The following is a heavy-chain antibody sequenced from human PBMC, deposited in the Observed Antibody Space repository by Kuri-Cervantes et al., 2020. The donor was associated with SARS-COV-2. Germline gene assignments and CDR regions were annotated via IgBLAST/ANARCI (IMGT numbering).Heavy chain of an antibody. Sequence: SETLSLTCTVSGGSISSSSYYWGWIRQPPGKGLEWIGSIYYSGSTYYNPSLKSRVTISVDTSKNQFSLKLSSVTAADTAVYYCARQGGWSRDWFDPWGHGTPVTVSS. J-gene: IGHJ5*02. D-gene: IGHD6-19*01. CDR2: IYYSGST. V-gene: IGHV4-39*01. CDR1: GGSISSSSYY. CDR3: ARQGGWSRDWFDP.